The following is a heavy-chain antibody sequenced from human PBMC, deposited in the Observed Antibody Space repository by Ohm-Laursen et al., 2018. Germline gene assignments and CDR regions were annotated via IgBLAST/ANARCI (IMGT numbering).Heavy chain of an antibody. V-gene: IGHV3-9*01. Sequence: SSLRLSCTASGFTFDDYAMHWVRQAPGKGLEWVSGISWSSGSIGYADSVKGRFTISRDNAKNSLYLQMNSLRAEDTVLYYCAKDLDTAMVTRAFDYWGQGTLVTVSS. CDR3: AKDLDTAMVTRAFDY. CDR1: GFTFDDYA. J-gene: IGHJ4*02. CDR2: ISWSSGSI. D-gene: IGHD5-18*01.